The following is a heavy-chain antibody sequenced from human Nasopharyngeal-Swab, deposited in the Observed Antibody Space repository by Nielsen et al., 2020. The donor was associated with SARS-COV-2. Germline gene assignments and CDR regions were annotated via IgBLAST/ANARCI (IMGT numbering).Heavy chain of an antibody. CDR2: ISGSGDTT. CDR3: AKDPYLRGLDV. CDR1: GFTFSSYA. Sequence: GASLQLSCAASGFTFSSYAMSWVSQAPGKGLEWVSIISGSGDTTYYADSVKERFTISRDNSKNTLYLQTNSLRVEDTAVYYCAKDPYLRGLDVWGQGITVTVSS. J-gene: IGHJ6*02. V-gene: IGHV3-23*01. D-gene: IGHD2-21*01.